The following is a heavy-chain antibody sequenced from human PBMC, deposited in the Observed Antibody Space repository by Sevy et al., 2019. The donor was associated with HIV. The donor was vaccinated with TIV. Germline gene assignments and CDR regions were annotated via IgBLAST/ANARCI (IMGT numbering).Heavy chain of an antibody. CDR3: AKDGVFILTGYYSHYYGMDV. D-gene: IGHD3-9*01. J-gene: IGHJ6*02. CDR1: GFTFSSYG. CDR2: ISYDGSNK. V-gene: IGHV3-30*18. Sequence: GGSLRLSCAASGFTFSSYGMHWVRQAPGKGLEWVAVISYDGSNKYYADSVKGRFTISRDNSKNTLYLQMNSLRAEDTAVYYCAKDGVFILTGYYSHYYGMDVRGQGTTVTVSS.